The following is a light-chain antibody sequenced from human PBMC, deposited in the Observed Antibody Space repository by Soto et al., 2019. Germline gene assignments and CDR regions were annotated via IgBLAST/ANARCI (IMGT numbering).Light chain of an antibody. CDR1: SSDVGGYNY. V-gene: IGLV2-14*01. CDR3: TSYTISSTLSYV. CDR2: DVS. Sequence: QSVLTQPASVSGSPGQSITISCTGTSSDVGGYNYVSWYQQHPGKAPKLMIYDVSNRPSGVSNRFSGSKSGNTASLTISGLQAEDEADYYCTSYTISSTLSYVFGTGTNVPVL. J-gene: IGLJ1*01.